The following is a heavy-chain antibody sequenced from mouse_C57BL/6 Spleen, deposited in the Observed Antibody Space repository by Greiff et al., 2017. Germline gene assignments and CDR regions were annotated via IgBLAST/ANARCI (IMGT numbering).Heavy chain of an antibody. CDR1: GFTFSDYY. CDR3: ARDRDGYWYFDV. CDR2: INYDGSST. Sequence: EVHLVESEGGLVQPGSSMKLSCTASGFTFSDYYMAWVRQVPEKGLEWVANINYDGSSTYYLDSLKSRFIISRDNAKNILYLQMSSLKSEDTATYYCARDRDGYWYFDVWGTGTTVTVSS. D-gene: IGHD2-3*01. V-gene: IGHV5-16*01. J-gene: IGHJ1*03.